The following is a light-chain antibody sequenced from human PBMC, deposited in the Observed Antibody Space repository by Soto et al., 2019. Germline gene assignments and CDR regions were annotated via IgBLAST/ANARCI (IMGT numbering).Light chain of an antibody. CDR1: GRDIGAYDY. V-gene: IGLV2-14*01. CDR2: GVK. Sequence: QSVLTQPASVSGSPGKSITISCTGSGRDIGAYDYVSWYQQHPGKAPKLLIYGVKNRPSGVSYRFSASKSAFTASLTISGLQAEDEAHYYCSSYTTSYFYVFGPGTKLTVL. J-gene: IGLJ1*01. CDR3: SSYTTSYFYV.